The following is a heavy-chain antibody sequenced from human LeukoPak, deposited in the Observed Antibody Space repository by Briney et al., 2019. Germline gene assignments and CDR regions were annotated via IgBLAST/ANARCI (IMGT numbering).Heavy chain of an antibody. CDR2: INHSGST. CDR3: ARRIYCSSTSCGLFQH. D-gene: IGHD2-2*01. CDR1: GGSFSGYY. J-gene: IGHJ1*01. V-gene: IGHV4-34*01. Sequence: PSETLSLTCAVYGGSFSGYYWSWIRQPPGKGLEWIGEINHSGSTNYNPSLKSRVTISVDTSKNQFSLKLSSVTAADTAVYYCARRIYCSSTSCGLFQHWGQGTLVTVSS.